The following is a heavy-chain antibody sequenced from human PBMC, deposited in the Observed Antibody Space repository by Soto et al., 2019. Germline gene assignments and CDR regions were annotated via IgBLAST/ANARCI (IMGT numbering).Heavy chain of an antibody. CDR3: ARGQRYNWNGNI. D-gene: IGHD1-20*01. CDR2: IYYSGST. CDR1: GGSISSGDYY. J-gene: IGHJ3*02. V-gene: IGHV4-30-4*01. Sequence: SETLSLTCTVSGGSISSGDYYWSWIRQPPGKGLEWIGYIYYSGSTYYNPSLKSRVTISVDTSKNQFSLKLSSVTAADTAVYYCARGQRYNWNGNIWGQGTMVTVSS.